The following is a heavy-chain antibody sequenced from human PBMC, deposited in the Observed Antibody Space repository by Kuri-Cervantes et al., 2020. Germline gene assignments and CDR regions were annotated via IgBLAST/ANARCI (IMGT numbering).Heavy chain of an antibody. V-gene: IGHV3-30*18. CDR3: AKDFSGSGRGWFDP. Sequence: GGSLRLSCAASGFTFSSYGMHWVRQAPGKGLEWVAVISYDGSNKYYADSVKGRFTISRDNSKNTLYLQMNNLRAEDTAMFYCAKDFSGSGRGWFDPWGQGTLVTVSS. CDR2: ISYDGSNK. CDR1: GFTFSSYG. D-gene: IGHD3-10*01. J-gene: IGHJ5*02.